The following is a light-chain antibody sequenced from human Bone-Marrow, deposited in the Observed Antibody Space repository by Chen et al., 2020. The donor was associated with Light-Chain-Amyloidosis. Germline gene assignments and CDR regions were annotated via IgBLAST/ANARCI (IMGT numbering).Light chain of an antibody. Sequence: EIPLTQAPGTLSFSPGEGATPSCRASQTISSNYLTWYQQKFGQAPRLLIYGSSSRATGIPDRFTGSGSGTDFTLTSNRLEPEDFAMYYCQQYGTSPLTFGGGTKVEIK. V-gene: IGKV3-20*01. CDR1: QTISSNY. CDR2: GSS. CDR3: QQYGTSPLT. J-gene: IGKJ4*01.